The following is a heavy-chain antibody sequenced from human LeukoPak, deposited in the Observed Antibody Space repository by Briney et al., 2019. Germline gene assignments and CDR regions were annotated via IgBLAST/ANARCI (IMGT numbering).Heavy chain of an antibody. V-gene: IGHV4-59*08. CDR3: ARSPSEYQLLSLYYFDY. CDR1: GGSISSYY. J-gene: IGHJ4*02. D-gene: IGHD2-2*01. CDR2: IYYSGST. Sequence: SETLSLTCTVSGGSISSYYWSWIRQPPGKGLEWIGYIYYSGSTNYNPSLKSRVTISVDTSKNQFSLKLSSVTAADTAVYYCARSPSEYQLLSLYYFDYWGQGTLVTVSS.